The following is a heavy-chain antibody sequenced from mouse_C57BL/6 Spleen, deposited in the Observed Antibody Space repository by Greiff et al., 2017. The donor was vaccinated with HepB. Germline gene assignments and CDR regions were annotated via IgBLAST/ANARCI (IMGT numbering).Heavy chain of an antibody. D-gene: IGHD2-2*01. CDR1: GYTSTSYW. CDR3: ARGGWLQGYFDV. Sequence: QVQLQQPGTELVKPGASVKLSCKASGYTSTSYWMHWVKQRPGQGLEWIGNINPSNGGTNYNEKFKSKATLTVDKSSSTAYMQLSSLTSEDSAVYYCARGGWLQGYFDVWGTGTTVTVSS. V-gene: IGHV1-53*01. J-gene: IGHJ1*03. CDR2: INPSNGGT.